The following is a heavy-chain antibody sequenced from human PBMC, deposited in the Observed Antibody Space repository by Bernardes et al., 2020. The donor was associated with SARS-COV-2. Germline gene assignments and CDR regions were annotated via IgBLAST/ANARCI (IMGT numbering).Heavy chain of an antibody. V-gene: IGHV3-7*01. Sequence: GGSLRLSCAASGFTFSSYWMSWVRQAPGKGLEWVANIKQDGSEKYYVDSVKGRFTISRDNAKNSLYLQMNSLRAEDTAVYYCARVRKAAMFLVYYYYGMDVWGQGTTVTVFS. CDR3: ARVRKAAMFLVYYYYGMDV. CDR2: IKQDGSEK. CDR1: GFTFSSYW. J-gene: IGHJ6*02. D-gene: IGHD2-2*01.